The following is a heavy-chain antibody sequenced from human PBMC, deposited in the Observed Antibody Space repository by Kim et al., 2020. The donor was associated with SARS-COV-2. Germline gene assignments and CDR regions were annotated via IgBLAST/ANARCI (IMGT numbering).Heavy chain of an antibody. D-gene: IGHD2-15*01. V-gene: IGHV3-30-3*01. J-gene: IGHJ6*02. CDR3: AGKYCSGGSCYARGYYYGMDV. Sequence: GGSLRLSCAASGFTFSSYAMHWVRQAPGKGLEWVAVISYDGSNKYYADSVKGRFTISRDNSKNTLYLQMNSLRAEDTAVYYCAGKYCSGGSCYARGYYYGMDVWGQGTTVTVSS. CDR2: ISYDGSNK. CDR1: GFTFSSYA.